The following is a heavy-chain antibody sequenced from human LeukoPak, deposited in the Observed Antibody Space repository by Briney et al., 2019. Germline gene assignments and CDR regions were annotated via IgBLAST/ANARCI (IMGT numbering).Heavy chain of an antibody. CDR3: VISSGGRHTRWFDY. CDR2: IQISENN. Sequence: SKTLSLTCTVFGRSISDYYWTWIRQPAGKGLDWIGRIQISENNNYNPSLKSRVTLSLDTSKTQFSLKLTSVTAADTAIYYCVISSGGRHTRWFDYWGQGTLVTVSS. J-gene: IGHJ4*02. V-gene: IGHV4-4*07. CDR1: GRSISDYY. D-gene: IGHD5-24*01.